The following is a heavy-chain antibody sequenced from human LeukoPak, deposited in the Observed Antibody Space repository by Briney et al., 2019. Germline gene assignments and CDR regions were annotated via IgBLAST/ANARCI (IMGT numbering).Heavy chain of an antibody. CDR3: TRSTGDRSFFDY. J-gene: IGHJ4*02. CDR1: GFTFSSYW. CDR2: INSDGSSTRYADSVKGRIT. V-gene: IGHV3-74*01. Sequence: GGSLRLSCAASGFTFSSYWMHWVRQAPGKGLVWVSRINSDGSSTRYADSVKGRITRYADSVKGRITISRGNAKNTLYLQMSSLRAEDTAVYYCTRSTGDRSFFDYWGQGTLVTVSS. D-gene: IGHD7-27*01.